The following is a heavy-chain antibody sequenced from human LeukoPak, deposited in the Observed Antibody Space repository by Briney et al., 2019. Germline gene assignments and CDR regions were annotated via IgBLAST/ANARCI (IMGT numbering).Heavy chain of an antibody. CDR1: GGSISSYY. Sequence: SETLSLTCTVSGGSISSYYWSWIRQPPGKGLEWIGYIYYSGSTNYNPSLKSRVTISVDTSKNQFSLKLSSVTAADTAVYYCARWVGYCSSTSCYGSFDYWGQGILVTVSS. CDR2: IYYSGST. D-gene: IGHD2-2*03. CDR3: ARWVGYCSSTSCYGSFDY. V-gene: IGHV4-59*01. J-gene: IGHJ4*02.